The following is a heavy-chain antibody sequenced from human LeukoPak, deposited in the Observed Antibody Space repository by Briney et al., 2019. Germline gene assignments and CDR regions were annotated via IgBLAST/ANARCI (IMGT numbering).Heavy chain of an antibody. J-gene: IGHJ3*02. V-gene: IGHV5-10-1*01. CDR1: GYRFTSYW. CDR3: ARHQLLGPCFKGVCSDAFDI. Sequence: GESLKISCKGSGYRFTSYWISWVRQMPGKGLEWMGRIDPSDSYTNYSPSFQGHLTISADKSISTAHLQWSSLKASDTAMYYCARHQLLGPCFKGVCSDAFDIWGQGTMVTVSS. CDR2: IDPSDSYT. D-gene: IGHD2-8*01.